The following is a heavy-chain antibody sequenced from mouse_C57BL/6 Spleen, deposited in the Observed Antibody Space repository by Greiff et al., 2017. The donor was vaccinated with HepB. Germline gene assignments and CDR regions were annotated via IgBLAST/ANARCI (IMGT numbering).Heavy chain of an antibody. CDR1: GYTFTDYY. Sequence: VQLQQSGPELVKPGASVKISCKASGYTFTDYYMNWVKQSHGKSLEWIGDINPNNGGTSYNQKFKGKATLTVDKSSSTAYMELRSLTSEDSAVCYWARDNYDLAWFAYWAKGLWSLSLQ. V-gene: IGHV1-26*01. D-gene: IGHD2-12*01. J-gene: IGHJ3*01. CDR3: ARDNYDLAWFAY. CDR2: INPNNGGT.